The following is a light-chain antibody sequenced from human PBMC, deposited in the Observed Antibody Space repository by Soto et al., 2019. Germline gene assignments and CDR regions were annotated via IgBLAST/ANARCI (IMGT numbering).Light chain of an antibody. V-gene: IGKV3D-15*01. J-gene: IGKJ2*01. CDR2: AAS. CDR1: QSVSSV. Sequence: EVVMTQSPATLSVSPGERATLSCRASQSVSSVAWYLQKPGQTPKLLIYAASTRATGMPARFSGSGSGTEFTLNISSLQSEDFAVYYCQQYDNLPHTFGQGTKLEIK. CDR3: QQYDNLPHT.